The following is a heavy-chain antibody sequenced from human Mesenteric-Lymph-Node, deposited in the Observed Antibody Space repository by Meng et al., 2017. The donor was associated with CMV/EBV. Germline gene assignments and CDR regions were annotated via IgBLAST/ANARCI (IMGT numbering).Heavy chain of an antibody. CDR3: ARGYRGYSYGSRGWFDP. D-gene: IGHD5-18*01. CDR2: IYYSGST. J-gene: IGHJ5*02. Sequence: SIRSGGYYWSWIRQHPGKGLEWIGYIYYSGSTYYNPSLKSRVTISVDTSKNQFSLKLSSVTAADTAVYYCARGYRGYSYGSRGWFDPWGQGTLVTVSS. CDR1: SIRSGGYY. V-gene: IGHV4-31*02.